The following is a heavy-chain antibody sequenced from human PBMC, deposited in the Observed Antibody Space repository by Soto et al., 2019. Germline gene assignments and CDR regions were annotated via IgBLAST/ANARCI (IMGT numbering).Heavy chain of an antibody. CDR1: GGSISSYY. CDR2: IYYSGST. CDR3: ARVREGPFDY. Sequence: SETLSLTCTVSGGSISSYYWSWIRQPPGKGLEWIGYIYYSGSTNYNPSLKSRVTISVDTSKNQFSLKLSSVTAADTAVYYCARVREGPFDYWGQGTLVTVSS. V-gene: IGHV4-59*01. D-gene: IGHD1-1*01. J-gene: IGHJ4*02.